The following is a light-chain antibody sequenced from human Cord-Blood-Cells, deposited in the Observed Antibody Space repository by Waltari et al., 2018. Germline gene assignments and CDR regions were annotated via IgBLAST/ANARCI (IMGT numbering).Light chain of an antibody. CDR2: DDR. CDR1: NIGSKS. CDR3: QVWDSSSDHVV. V-gene: IGLV3-21*03. J-gene: IGLJ2*01. Sequence: SYVLTQPPSVSVAPGKTARITCGGNNIGSKSVHWYPQKPGQAPVLVVYDDRDRPSGIPEQFSGSNSGNTATLTISRVEAGDEADYYCQVWDSSSDHVVFGGGTKLTVL.